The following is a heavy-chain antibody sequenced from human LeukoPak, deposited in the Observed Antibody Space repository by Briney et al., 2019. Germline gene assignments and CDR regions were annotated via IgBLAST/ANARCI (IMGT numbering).Heavy chain of an antibody. Sequence: PSETLSLTCAVSGYSISSGYYWGWIRQPPGKGLEWIGSIYHSGSTYYNPSLKSRVTISVDTSKNQFSLELSSVTAADTAVYYCARQEYSSTYDYWGQGTLVTVFS. CDR1: GYSISSGYY. D-gene: IGHD6-6*01. CDR2: IYHSGST. J-gene: IGHJ4*02. CDR3: ARQEYSSTYDY. V-gene: IGHV4-38-2*01.